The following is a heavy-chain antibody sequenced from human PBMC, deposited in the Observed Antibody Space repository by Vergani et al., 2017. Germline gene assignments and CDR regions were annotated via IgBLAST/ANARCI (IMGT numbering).Heavy chain of an antibody. J-gene: IGHJ6*03. CDR2: ISYDGSNK. CDR3: AKDAIAARPDGLYYYYMDV. Sequence: QVQLVESGGGVVQPGRSLRLSCAASGFTFSSYGMHWVRQAPGKGLEWVAVISYDGSNKYYADSVKGRFTISRDNSKNTLYLQMNSLRAEDTAVYYCAKDAIAARPDGLYYYYMDVWGKXP. D-gene: IGHD6-6*01. CDR1: GFTFSSYG. V-gene: IGHV3-30*18.